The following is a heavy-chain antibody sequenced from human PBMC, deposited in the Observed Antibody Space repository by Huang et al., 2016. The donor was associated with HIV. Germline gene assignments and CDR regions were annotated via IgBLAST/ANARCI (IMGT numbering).Heavy chain of an antibody. CDR1: GFTFNKYD. J-gene: IGHJ4*02. CDR3: AKDGRGSGTYYDYFEY. CDR2: ISYDGSKK. Sequence: QVQLVESGGGVVQPGRSLRLSCAAFGFTFNKYDMHWVRQAPGKGLEWVAVISYDGSKKYHADSVKGRFIISRDKSKNTVYLQMNSLRVEDTAVYYCAKDGRGSGTYYDYFEYWGQGTLVTVSS. V-gene: IGHV3-30*18. D-gene: IGHD1-26*01.